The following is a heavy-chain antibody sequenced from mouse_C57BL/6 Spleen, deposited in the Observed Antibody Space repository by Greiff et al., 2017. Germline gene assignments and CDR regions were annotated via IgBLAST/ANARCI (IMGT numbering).Heavy chain of an antibody. D-gene: IGHD2-4*01. CDR2: IYPGDGDT. CDR1: GYAFSSSW. V-gene: IGHV1-82*01. Sequence: VQRVESGPELVKPGASVKISCKASGYAFSSSWMNWVKQRPGKGLEWIGRIYPGDGDTNYNGKFKGKATLTADKSSSTAYMQLSSLTSEDSAVXFCAREGLRRAMDYWGQGTSVTVSS. J-gene: IGHJ4*01. CDR3: AREGLRRAMDY.